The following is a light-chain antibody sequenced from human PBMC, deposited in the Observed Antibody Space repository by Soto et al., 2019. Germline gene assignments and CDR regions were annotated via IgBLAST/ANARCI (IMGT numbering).Light chain of an antibody. CDR2: TAS. Sequence: DIQMTQSPSSLSACVGDRVTITCRASQSISSFLNSYQQKPGKAPKLLVYTASTLQSGVPSRFSGGGSGTDFTLTISSLQPEDFATYYCQQSYSTPLTFGGGTKVEIK. V-gene: IGKV1-39*01. CDR1: QSISSF. CDR3: QQSYSTPLT. J-gene: IGKJ4*01.